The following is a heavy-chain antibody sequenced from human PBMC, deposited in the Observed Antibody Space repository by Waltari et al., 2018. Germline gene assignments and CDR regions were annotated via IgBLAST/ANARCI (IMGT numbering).Heavy chain of an antibody. CDR1: GFTFSIYW. J-gene: IGHJ4*02. D-gene: IGHD2-21*02. Sequence: EVQLVESGEGLLQPGGSVRLSCAASGFTFSIYWMSWVRQAPGRGLGWVAKINHDGSAKYYVDSVKGRFTISRDNAKNSLYLQMNSLRAEDTALYFCATAARGDNADELYWGQGTLVTVSS. V-gene: IGHV3-7*01. CDR2: INHDGSAK. CDR3: ATAARGDNADELY.